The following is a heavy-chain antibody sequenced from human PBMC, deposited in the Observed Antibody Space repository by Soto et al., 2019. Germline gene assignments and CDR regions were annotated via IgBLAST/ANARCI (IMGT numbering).Heavy chain of an antibody. J-gene: IGHJ2*01. D-gene: IGHD6-19*01. Sequence: PGESLKISCKGSGYSFTSYWIGWVRQMPGKGLEWMGIIYPGDSDTRYSPSFQGQVTISADKSISTAYLQWSSLKASDTAMYYCAGHAEPGQEWLVPYFDLWGRGTLVTVSS. V-gene: IGHV5-51*01. CDR3: AGHAEPGQEWLVPYFDL. CDR2: IYPGDSDT. CDR1: GYSFTSYW.